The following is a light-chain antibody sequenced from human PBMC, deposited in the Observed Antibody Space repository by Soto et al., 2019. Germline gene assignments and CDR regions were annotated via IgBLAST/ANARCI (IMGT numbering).Light chain of an antibody. Sequence: EIVLTQSPGTLSLSPGERATLSCRASQSVSSSYLAWYQQKPGQAPKVLIYRASSRATGIPDRFSGSGSGTDFTLTISSLQAEDVAVYYCQQYYSAPLTFGGGTKVEIK. V-gene: IGKV3-20*01. CDR3: QQYYSAPLT. CDR2: RAS. J-gene: IGKJ4*01. CDR1: QSVSSSY.